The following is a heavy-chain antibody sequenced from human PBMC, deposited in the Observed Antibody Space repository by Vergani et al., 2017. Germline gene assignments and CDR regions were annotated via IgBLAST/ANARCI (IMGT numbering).Heavy chain of an antibody. CDR2: IYYSGST. J-gene: IGHJ6*03. CDR3: ARVIDGQGTQFPGRWVYYYYYYMDV. Sequence: QVQLQESGPGLVKPSETLSLTCTVSGGSISSYYWSWIRQPPGKGLEWIGYIYYSGSTNYNPSLKSRVTISVDTSKNQFSLKLSSVTAADTAVYDCARVIDGQGTQFPGRWVYYYYYYMDVWGKGTTVTVSS. V-gene: IGHV4-59*01. CDR1: GGSISSYY. D-gene: IGHD1-26*01.